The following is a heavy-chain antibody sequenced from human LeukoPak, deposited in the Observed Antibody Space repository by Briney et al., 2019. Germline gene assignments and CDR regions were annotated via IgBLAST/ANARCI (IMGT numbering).Heavy chain of an antibody. Sequence: GGSLRLSCAASGFTFSSYAMHWVRQAPGKGLEWVAVISYDGSNKYYADSVKGRFTISRDNSKNTLYLQMNSLRAEDTAVYYCARVKGKYSGYDLIFDYWGQGTLVTVSS. CDR1: GFTFSSYA. V-gene: IGHV3-30-3*01. CDR3: ARVKGKYSGYDLIFDY. J-gene: IGHJ4*02. D-gene: IGHD5-12*01. CDR2: ISYDGSNK.